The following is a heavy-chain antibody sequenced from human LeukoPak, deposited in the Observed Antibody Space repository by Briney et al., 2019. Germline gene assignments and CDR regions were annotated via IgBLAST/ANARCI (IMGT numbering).Heavy chain of an antibody. CDR1: GFTFSGSA. V-gene: IGHV3-73*01. CDR3: TSGIAAAGTYY. J-gene: IGHJ4*02. CDR2: IRSKANSYAT. Sequence: GGSLKLSCAASGFTFSGSAMHWVRRASGKGLEWVGRIRSKANSYATAYAASVKGRFTISRDDPKNTAYLQMNSLKTEDTAVYYCTSGIAAAGTYYWGQGTLVTVSS. D-gene: IGHD6-13*01.